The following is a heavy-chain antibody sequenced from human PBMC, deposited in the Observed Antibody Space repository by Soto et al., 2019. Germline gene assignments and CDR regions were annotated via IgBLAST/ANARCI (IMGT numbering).Heavy chain of an antibody. CDR1: GDTFRRYA. Sequence: QADLVQSGAEVKKPGSSVKVSCKASGDTFRRYAVSGVRQAPGQGLEWVGGIMPSLGAPNYAQNLQGRVTITADESTSSVYMEMSSLRSEDTAVYYCAMGVDIPSSYDSWCQGILVTVSS. CDR3: AMGVDIPSSYDS. CDR2: IMPSLGAP. V-gene: IGHV1-69*01. D-gene: IGHD2-2*03. J-gene: IGHJ4*02.